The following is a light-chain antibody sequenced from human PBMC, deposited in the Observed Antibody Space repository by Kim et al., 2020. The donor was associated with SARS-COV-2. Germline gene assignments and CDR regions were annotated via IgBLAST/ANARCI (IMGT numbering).Light chain of an antibody. CDR1: SGSVASNY. CDR2: EDS. V-gene: IGLV6-57*03. CDR3: QSYDNNNPLI. J-gene: IGLJ1*01. Sequence: NFMLTQPHSVSESPGKTVTISCTRSSGSVASNYVHWYQQRPGSAPTTIIYEDSRRPSGVPDRFSGSIDPSSNSAPLTISGLTAEDEADDYCQSYDNNNPLIFGAGTKVTVL.